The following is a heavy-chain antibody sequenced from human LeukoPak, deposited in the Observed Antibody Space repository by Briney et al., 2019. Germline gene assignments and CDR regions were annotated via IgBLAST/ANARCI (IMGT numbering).Heavy chain of an antibody. D-gene: IGHD6-13*01. CDR3: ARDAVPYSSSWIPGY. CDR1: GGSISSGGHY. Sequence: SQTLSLTCTVSGGSISSGGHYWSWLRQHPGTGLEWIGYIHDSGNTYYNPSLRSRVTMSLDTSENQFSLQLSPVTAADTAVYFCARDAVPYSSSWIPGYWGQGTLVTVSS. CDR2: IHDSGNT. J-gene: IGHJ4*02. V-gene: IGHV4-31*03.